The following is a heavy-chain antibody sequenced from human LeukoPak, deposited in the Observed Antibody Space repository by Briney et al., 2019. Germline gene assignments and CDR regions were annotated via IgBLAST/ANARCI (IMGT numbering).Heavy chain of an antibody. V-gene: IGHV3-30*03. D-gene: IGHD5/OR15-5a*01. CDR1: GFSFSNHG. J-gene: IGHJ6*02. Sequence: GGSLRLSCAASGFSFSNHGMHWVRQAPGKRLEWLAAIPSDGLRAYYEGSVKARFTVSRDQNTVFLRMYSLRPEDTAVYFCAREHAIYFYSVLDVWGQGTTVTVSS. CDR2: IPSDGLRA. CDR3: AREHAIYFYSVLDV.